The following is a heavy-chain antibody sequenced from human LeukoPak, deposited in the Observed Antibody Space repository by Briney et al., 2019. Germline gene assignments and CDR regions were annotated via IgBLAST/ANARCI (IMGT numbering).Heavy chain of an antibody. Sequence: ASVKVSCKASGYTFTGYYMHWVRQAPGQGLEWMGWINPNSGGTNYAQKFQGRVTMTRDTSISTAYMELSRLRSDDTAVYYCARDPDYGDSSTWFDPWGQGTLVTVSS. CDR1: GYTFTGYY. CDR3: ARDPDYGDSSTWFDP. D-gene: IGHD4-17*01. J-gene: IGHJ5*02. V-gene: IGHV1-2*02. CDR2: INPNSGGT.